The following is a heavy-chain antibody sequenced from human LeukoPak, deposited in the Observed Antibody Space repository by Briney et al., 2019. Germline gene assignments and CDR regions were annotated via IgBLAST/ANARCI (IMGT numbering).Heavy chain of an antibody. CDR2: ISGSGGST. J-gene: IGHJ4*02. V-gene: IGHV3-23*01. CDR1: GFTFSSYA. CDR3: AKGDVDIVATIFDY. D-gene: IGHD5-12*01. Sequence: GGSLTLSCAASGFTFSSYAVSWVRQAPGKGLEWVSAISGSGGSTYYADSVKGRFTISRDNSKNTLYLQMNSLRAEDTAVYYCAKGDVDIVATIFDYWGEGTLVTVSS.